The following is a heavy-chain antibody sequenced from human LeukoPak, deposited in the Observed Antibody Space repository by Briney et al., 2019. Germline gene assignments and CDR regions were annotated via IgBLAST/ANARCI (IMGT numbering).Heavy chain of an antibody. CDR1: GGSISSGGYY. CDR2: IYYSGST. V-gene: IGHV4-31*03. Sequence: SETPSLTCTVSGGSISSGGYYWSWVRQHPGRGLEWIGYIYYSGSTYYNPSLKSRVTISVDMSKNQFSLKLSSVTAADTAVYYCARGSRDPTVFWSGYLDGNWFDPWGQGTLVTVSS. J-gene: IGHJ5*02. CDR3: ARGSRDPTVFWSGYLDGNWFDP. D-gene: IGHD3-3*01.